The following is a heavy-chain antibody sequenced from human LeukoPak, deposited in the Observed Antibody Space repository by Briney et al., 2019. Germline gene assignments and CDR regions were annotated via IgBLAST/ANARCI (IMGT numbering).Heavy chain of an antibody. D-gene: IGHD2-2*01. V-gene: IGHV1-2*04. Sequence: GAPVKVSCKASGYTFTGYYMHWVRQAPGQGLEWMGWINPNSGGTNYAQKFQGWVTMTRDTSISTAYMELSRLRSDDTAVYYCARDHCSSTSCLVMDYWGQGTLVTVSS. CDR1: GYTFTGYY. CDR2: INPNSGGT. J-gene: IGHJ4*02. CDR3: ARDHCSSTSCLVMDY.